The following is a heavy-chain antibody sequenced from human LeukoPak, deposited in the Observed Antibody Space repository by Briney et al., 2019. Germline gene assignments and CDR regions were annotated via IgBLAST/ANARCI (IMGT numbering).Heavy chain of an antibody. CDR3: ARDSPLGTDFDY. J-gene: IGHJ4*02. D-gene: IGHD1-1*01. Sequence: GGSLRLSCAASGFTFSSYWMSWVRQAPGKGLEWVPDIKQDGSEKYYVDSVKGRFTISRDSARNSLYLQMNSLRAEDTAVYYCARDSPLGTDFDYWGQGTLVTVSS. CDR2: IKQDGSEK. CDR1: GFTFSSYW. V-gene: IGHV3-7*03.